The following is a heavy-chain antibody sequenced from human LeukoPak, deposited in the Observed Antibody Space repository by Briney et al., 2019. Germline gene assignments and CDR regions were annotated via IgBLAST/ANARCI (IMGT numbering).Heavy chain of an antibody. V-gene: IGHV1-2*02. D-gene: IGHD3-3*01. J-gene: IGHJ4*02. Sequence: ASVKVSCKASGYTFTGYYMHWVRQAPGQGLEWMGWINPNSGGTNYAQKFQGRVTMTRDTSISTAYMELSRLRSDDTAVYYCATAKGFWSGYYHDYWGQGTLVTVSS. CDR2: INPNSGGT. CDR1: GYTFTGYY. CDR3: ATAKGFWSGYYHDY.